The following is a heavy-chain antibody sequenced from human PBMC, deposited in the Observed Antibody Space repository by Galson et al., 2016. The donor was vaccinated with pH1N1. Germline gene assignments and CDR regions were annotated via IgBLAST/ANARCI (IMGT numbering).Heavy chain of an antibody. V-gene: IGHV3-7*01. Sequence: SLRLSCAASGFSLSSFWMTWVRQAPEKGLEWVANINEDGSKIYYVDSVKGRFTISRDNAKNPLYLQINSLRAEDTAVYYCARSIGNIGAHWGQGTLVTVSS. CDR2: INEDGSKI. CDR3: ARSIGNIGAH. CDR1: GFSLSSFW. D-gene: IGHD5-12*01. J-gene: IGHJ4*02.